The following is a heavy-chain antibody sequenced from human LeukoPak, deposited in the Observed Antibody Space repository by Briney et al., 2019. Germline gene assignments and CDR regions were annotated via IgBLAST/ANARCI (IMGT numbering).Heavy chain of an antibody. J-gene: IGHJ3*02. Sequence: TSETLSLTCAANGGSFSGYYWSWIRQPPGKGLEWIGEINHSGSTNYNPSLKSRVTISVDPSKNQFSLKLRSVTAADTAVYFCARGPYSYDSSGAFDIWGQGTMATVSS. CDR2: INHSGST. CDR1: GGSFSGYY. V-gene: IGHV4-34*01. CDR3: ARGPYSYDSSGAFDI. D-gene: IGHD3-22*01.